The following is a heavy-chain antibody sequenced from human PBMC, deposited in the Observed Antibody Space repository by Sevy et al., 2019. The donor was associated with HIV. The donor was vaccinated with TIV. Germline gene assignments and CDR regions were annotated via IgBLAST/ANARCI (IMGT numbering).Heavy chain of an antibody. CDR1: GYTFTSYY. J-gene: IGHJ5*02. D-gene: IGHD5-12*01. Sequence: ASVKVSCKASGYTFTSYYMHWVRQAPGQGLEWMGIINPSGGSTSYAQKFQGRVTMTRDTSTGTVYMELSSLRSEDTAVYYCAREWGMATIGDWFDPWGQGTLVTVSS. CDR2: INPSGGST. CDR3: AREWGMATIGDWFDP. V-gene: IGHV1-46*01.